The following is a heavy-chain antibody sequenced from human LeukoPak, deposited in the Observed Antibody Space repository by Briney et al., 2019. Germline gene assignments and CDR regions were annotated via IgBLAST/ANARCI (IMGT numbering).Heavy chain of an antibody. V-gene: IGHV3-43D*04. CDR2: ISWDGGST. CDR3: AKDPYYGSSQGYMDV. J-gene: IGHJ6*03. Sequence: TGGSLRLSCAASGFTFDDYAMHWVRQAPGKGLECVSLISWDGGSTYYAESVKGRFTISRDNSKNSLYLQMNSLRAEDTALYYCAKDPYYGSSQGYMDVWGKGTTVTVSS. D-gene: IGHD3-10*01. CDR1: GFTFDDYA.